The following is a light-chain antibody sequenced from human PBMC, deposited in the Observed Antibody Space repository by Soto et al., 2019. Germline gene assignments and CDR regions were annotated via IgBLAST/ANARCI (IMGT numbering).Light chain of an antibody. CDR3: QQYGASPWT. Sequence: VFTQSPDSLSFSPGERATLFCRSNQYISTKLAWYQQKPGRAPRLLFSGASSRATDTPDRFSGSGSGTDFTLIISGVEAEDFAIYYCQQYGASPWTFGQGTKVDIK. V-gene: IGKV3-20*01. CDR1: QYISTK. J-gene: IGKJ1*01. CDR2: GAS.